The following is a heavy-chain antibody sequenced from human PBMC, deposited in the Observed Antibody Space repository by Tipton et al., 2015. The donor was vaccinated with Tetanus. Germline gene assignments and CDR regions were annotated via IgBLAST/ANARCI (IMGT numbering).Heavy chain of an antibody. Sequence: GLVKPSETLSLTCTVSGGSVRSTNSYWSWLRQPPGKGLEWIGYIYYSGTTKYNPSLKSRVTMSVDTSKNQFSLKLSSVTAADTAVYYCARIGWLQQNKPAFDIWGQGTVVTVSS. J-gene: IGHJ3*02. CDR2: IYYSGTT. V-gene: IGHV4-61*01. CDR3: ARIGWLQQNKPAFDI. D-gene: IGHD5-24*01. CDR1: GGSVRSTNSY.